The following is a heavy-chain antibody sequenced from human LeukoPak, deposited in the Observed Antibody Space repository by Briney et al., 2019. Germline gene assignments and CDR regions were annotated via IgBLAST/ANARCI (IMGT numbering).Heavy chain of an antibody. D-gene: IGHD3-22*01. V-gene: IGHV3-23*01. CDR2: ISGSGGST. J-gene: IGHJ4*02. Sequence: GGSLRLSCAASGFTFSSYAMSWVRQAPGNGLEWVSAISGSGGSTYYADSVKGRFTISRDNSKNTLYLQMNSLRAEDTAVYYCAKSLDSRGYVFDYWGQGTLVTVSS. CDR1: GFTFSSYA. CDR3: AKSLDSRGYVFDY.